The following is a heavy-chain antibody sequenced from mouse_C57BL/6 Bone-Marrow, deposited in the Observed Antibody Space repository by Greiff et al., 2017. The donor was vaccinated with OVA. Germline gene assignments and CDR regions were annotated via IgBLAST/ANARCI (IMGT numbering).Heavy chain of an antibody. CDR1: GYTFTSYW. D-gene: IGHD1-1*01. J-gene: IGHJ4*01. CDR2: IDPNSGGT. V-gene: IGHV1-72*01. Sequence: QVQLQQPGAELVKPGASVKLSCKASGYTFTSYWMHWVKQRPGRGLEWIGRIDPNSGGTKYNEKFKSKATLTVDKPSSTAYMQLSSLTSEDSAVYYCARNLIRPAYYGSNYYAMDYWGQGTSVTVSS. CDR3: ARNLIRPAYYGSNYYAMDY.